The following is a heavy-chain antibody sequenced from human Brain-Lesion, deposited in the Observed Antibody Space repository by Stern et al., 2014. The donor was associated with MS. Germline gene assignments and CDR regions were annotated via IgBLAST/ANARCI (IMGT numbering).Heavy chain of an antibody. D-gene: IGHD3-3*01. CDR2: INPYTGGT. Sequence: QVQLGQSGAEVKKPGASVKVSCKTSGYIFTGYYIHWVRQAPGQGLEWMAWINPYTGGTKYAQKFQGRVTMSRDTSISTAYVELSSLTSDDTAVYYCARDQRGITIFGVVTDYYYLGMDVWGQGTTVTVSS. CDR3: ARDQRGITIFGVVTDYYYLGMDV. J-gene: IGHJ6*02. V-gene: IGHV1-2*02. CDR1: GYIFTGYY.